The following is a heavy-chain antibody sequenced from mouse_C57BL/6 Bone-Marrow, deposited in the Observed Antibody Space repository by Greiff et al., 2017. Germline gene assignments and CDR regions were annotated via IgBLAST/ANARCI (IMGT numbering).Heavy chain of an antibody. CDR1: GYTFTSYG. J-gene: IGHJ1*03. CDR2: IYPRSGNT. Sequence: QVQLQQSGAELARPGASVKLSCKASGYTFTSYGISWVKQRTGQGLEWIGEIYPRSGNTYYNEKFKGKATLTADKSYSTAYMELRSLTSEDSAVYFCARHGSSTGYWYFDVWGTGTTVTVSS. D-gene: IGHD1-1*01. V-gene: IGHV1-81*01. CDR3: ARHGSSTGYWYFDV.